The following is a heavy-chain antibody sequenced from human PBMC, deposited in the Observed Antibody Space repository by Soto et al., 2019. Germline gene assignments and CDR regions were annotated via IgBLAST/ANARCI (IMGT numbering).Heavy chain of an antibody. CDR1: GFIFSTYW. CDR2: INSDGSST. CDR3: ARDLRTTNWFDP. D-gene: IGHD4-17*01. J-gene: IGHJ5*02. Sequence: EVRLVESGGGLVQPGGSLRLSCAASGFIFSTYWMHWVRQVPGKGLVWVSHINSDGSSTNYADSVKGRFTISRDNAKNTLYLQMNSLRAEDTAVYYCARDLRTTNWFDPWGQGTLVTVSS. V-gene: IGHV3-74*01.